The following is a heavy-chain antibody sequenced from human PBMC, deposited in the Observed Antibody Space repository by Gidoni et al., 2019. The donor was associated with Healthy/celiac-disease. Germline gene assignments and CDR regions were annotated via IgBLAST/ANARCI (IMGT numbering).Heavy chain of an antibody. D-gene: IGHD4-17*01. J-gene: IGHJ6*03. Sequence: QVQLVQSGAEVKKPGSSVKVSCKASGGTFSSYAISWVRQAPGQGLEWMGGIIPIFGTANYAQKFQGRVTITADESTSTAYMELSSLRSEDTAVYYCARVDPTPQSDYYYYYMDVWGKGTTVTVSS. CDR2: IIPIFGTA. V-gene: IGHV1-69*01. CDR3: ARVDPTPQSDYYYYYMDV. CDR1: GGTFSSYA.